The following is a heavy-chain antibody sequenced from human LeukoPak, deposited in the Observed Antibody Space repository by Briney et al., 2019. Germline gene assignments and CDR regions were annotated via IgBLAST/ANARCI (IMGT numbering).Heavy chain of an antibody. CDR2: IWYDGSNK. CDR3: ASWDCSGGSCYSPYYYYGMDV. CDR1: GFTFSSYA. D-gene: IGHD2-15*01. J-gene: IGHJ6*02. V-gene: IGHV3-33*03. Sequence: GGSLRLSCAASGFTFSSYAMHWVRQAPGKGLEWVALIWYDGSNKYYADSVKGRFTISRDNAKNSLYLQMNSLRAEDTAVYYCASWDCSGGSCYSPYYYYGMDVWGQGTTVTVSS.